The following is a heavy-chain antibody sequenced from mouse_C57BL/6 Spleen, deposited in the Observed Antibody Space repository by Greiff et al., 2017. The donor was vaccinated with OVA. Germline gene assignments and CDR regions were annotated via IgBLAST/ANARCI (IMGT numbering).Heavy chain of an antibody. CDR1: GYTFTDYE. V-gene: IGHV1-15*01. J-gene: IGHJ1*03. CDR2: IDPETGGT. D-gene: IGHD1-1*01. CDR3: TRGASNTTVVSTGYFDG. Sequence: QVQLQQSGAELVRPGASVTLSCKASGYTFTDYEMHWVKQTPVHGLEWIGAIDPETGGTAYNQKFKGKAILTADKSSSTAYMELRSLTSEDSAVYYCTRGASNTTVVSTGYFDGWGTGTTVTVAS.